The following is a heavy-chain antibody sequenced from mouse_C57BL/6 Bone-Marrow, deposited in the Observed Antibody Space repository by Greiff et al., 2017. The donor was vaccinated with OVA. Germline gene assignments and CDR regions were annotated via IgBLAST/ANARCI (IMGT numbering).Heavy chain of an antibody. J-gene: IGHJ1*03. Sequence: EVMLAEPGRGLVKPGGSLNLSCAASGFTFSSYAMSWVRQPPAKRLEWVATISAGGRYTYYPDNVKGRFTISRDTATNNLYLQMSQLRAEDTAMDYWASPYGNYWYFDVWGTGTTVTVSS. V-gene: IGHV5-4*03. CDR3: ASPYGNYWYFDV. CDR2: ISAGGRYT. CDR1: GFTFSSYA. D-gene: IGHD2-1*01.